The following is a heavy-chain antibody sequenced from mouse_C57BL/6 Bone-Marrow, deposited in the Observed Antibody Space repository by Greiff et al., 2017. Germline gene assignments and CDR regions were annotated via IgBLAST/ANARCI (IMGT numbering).Heavy chain of an antibody. V-gene: IGHV1-64*01. CDR2: IHPNSGST. CDR1: GYTFTSYW. Sequence: QVQLQQPGAELVKPGASVKLSCKASGYTFTSYWMHWVKQRPGQGLEWIGMIHPNSGSTNYNEKFKSKATLTVEKSSSTAYMQLSSLTSEDSAVYYWARSAGTSPYWGQGTTLTVSS. J-gene: IGHJ2*01. D-gene: IGHD4-1*01. CDR3: ARSAGTSPY.